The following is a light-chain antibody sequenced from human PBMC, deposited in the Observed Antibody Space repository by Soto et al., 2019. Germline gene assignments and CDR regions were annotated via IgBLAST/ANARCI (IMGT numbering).Light chain of an antibody. CDR1: KSIGTY. CDR3: QESHST. V-gene: IGKV1-39*01. J-gene: IGKJ2*01. CDR2: AAS. Sequence: DAQMTQSPSSLYASVGDSDTITCRASKSIGTYLDWYQHKPGKAPKLLLYAASSLQSGVPSRFSGSGSGTDFTLTISSLQPEDFATYYCQESHSTFGQGTKLEIK.